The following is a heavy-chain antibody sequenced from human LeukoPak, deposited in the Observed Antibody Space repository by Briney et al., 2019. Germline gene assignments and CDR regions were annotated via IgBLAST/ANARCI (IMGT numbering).Heavy chain of an antibody. CDR2: ISGSGGSR. D-gene: IGHD2-2*01. J-gene: IGHJ3*01. Sequence: SGGSLRLSCAASGFTFSSYAMSWVRQAPGKGLEWVSAISGSGGSRYYADSVKGRFTISRDNSKNTLYLQMNSLRAEDTAVYYCASTRGYCSSTSCYGVWGQGTMVTVSS. V-gene: IGHV3-23*01. CDR3: ASTRGYCSSTSCYGV. CDR1: GFTFSSYA.